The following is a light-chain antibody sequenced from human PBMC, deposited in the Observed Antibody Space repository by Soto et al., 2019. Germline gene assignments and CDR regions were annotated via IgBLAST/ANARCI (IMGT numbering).Light chain of an antibody. CDR1: QSVTR. CDR2: GAS. J-gene: IGKJ1*01. V-gene: IGKV3-20*01. Sequence: ISFPPQAKATRSCRASQSVTRLAWYQQKPGQAPRLLIYGASNRATGIPDRFSGSGSGTDFTLTISRLEPEDFAVYYCQQYGSSGTFGQGTKVDI. CDR3: QQYGSSGT.